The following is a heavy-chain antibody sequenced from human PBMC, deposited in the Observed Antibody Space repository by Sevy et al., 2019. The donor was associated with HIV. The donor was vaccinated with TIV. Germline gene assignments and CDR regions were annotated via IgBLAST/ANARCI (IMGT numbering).Heavy chain of an antibody. J-gene: IGHJ5*02. CDR2: ISSDGRNK. CDR3: DIRGYDDYAP. Sequence: GGSLRLSCAASGFTFSTFGIHWVRQAPGKGLEWVALISSDGRNKFYADSVKGRFTISRDNSMNTLYLQMNTLRAEDTAVYYCDIRGYDDYAPWGQGTMVTVSS. V-gene: IGHV3-30*03. D-gene: IGHD5-12*01. CDR1: GFTFSTFG.